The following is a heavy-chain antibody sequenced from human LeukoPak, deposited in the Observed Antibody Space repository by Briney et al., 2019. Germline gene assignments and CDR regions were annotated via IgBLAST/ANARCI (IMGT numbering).Heavy chain of an antibody. CDR2: IYYSGTT. D-gene: IGHD3-10*01. V-gene: IGHV4-59*01. Sequence: SETLSLTCTLSSGSLSSSYWSWIRQPAGKGLEGIGYIYYSGTTNYNPSLKSRVSMSVDTSKNQFSLKLSSVTAADTAVYYCARGAYYYGSGGDAFDIWGQGTMVTVSS. CDR1: SGSLSSSY. J-gene: IGHJ3*02. CDR3: ARGAYYYGSGGDAFDI.